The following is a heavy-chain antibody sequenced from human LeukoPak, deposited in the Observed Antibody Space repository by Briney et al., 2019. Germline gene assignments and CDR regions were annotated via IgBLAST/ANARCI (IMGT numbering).Heavy chain of an antibody. Sequence: GGSLRLSCAAYGFTFSIYAMSWVRQAPGKGLEWVSAISGSGGSTYYADSVKGRFTISRDNSKNTLYLQMNSLRAEDTAVYYCAKGASHFIFGYWGQGTLVTVSS. CDR1: GFTFSIYA. CDR2: ISGSGGST. CDR3: AKGASHFIFGY. J-gene: IGHJ4*02. D-gene: IGHD2-2*01. V-gene: IGHV3-23*01.